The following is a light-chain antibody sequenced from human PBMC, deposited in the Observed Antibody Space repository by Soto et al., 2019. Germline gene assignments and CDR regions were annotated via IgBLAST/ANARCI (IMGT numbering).Light chain of an antibody. V-gene: IGKV3-15*01. CDR3: QQYSNWPLT. Sequence: EIAMTQSPATVSVSQGERASLSCRASQTVNSKMAWYQQKPGQGPRLLIYGASTRATGIPARFSGSGSGTEFTLTISSLQLEDLAVYWCQQYSNWPLTFGQGTTVEI. CDR2: GAS. CDR1: QTVNSK. J-gene: IGKJ1*01.